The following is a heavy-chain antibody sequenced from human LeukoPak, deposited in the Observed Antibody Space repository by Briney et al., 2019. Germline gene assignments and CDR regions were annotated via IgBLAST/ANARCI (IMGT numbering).Heavy chain of an antibody. CDR3: AKDLRLTRSDRIAVAGLAFDY. CDR2: IKSDVDGGTT. J-gene: IGHJ4*02. V-gene: IGHV3-15*01. CDR1: GFTFTSAW. Sequence: GGSLRLSCAGSGFTFTSAWMTWVRQAPGKGLEWVGRIKSDVDGGTTDYAAPVKGRFTISRDDSNNTLFLQMNSLRAEDTAVYYCAKDLRLTRSDRIAVAGLAFDYWGQGTLVTVSS. D-gene: IGHD6-19*01.